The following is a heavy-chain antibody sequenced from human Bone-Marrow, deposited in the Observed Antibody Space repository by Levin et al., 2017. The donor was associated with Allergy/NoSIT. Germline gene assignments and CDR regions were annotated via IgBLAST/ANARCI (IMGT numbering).Heavy chain of an antibody. CDR3: AKTKSPVASRAMDV. CDR2: ITGTGGST. V-gene: IGHV3-23*01. Sequence: GESLKISCAGSGFTFRLYGMSWVRQAPGKGLEWVSAITGTGGSTYYADSVKGRFTISRDNSKNTVDLHMSGLRVDDTAVYYCAKTKSPVASRAMDVWGKGTTVTVSS. D-gene: IGHD6-19*01. CDR1: GFTFRLYG. J-gene: IGHJ6*04.